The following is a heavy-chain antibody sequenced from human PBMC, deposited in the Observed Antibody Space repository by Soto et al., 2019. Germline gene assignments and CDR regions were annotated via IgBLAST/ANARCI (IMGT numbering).Heavy chain of an antibody. Sequence: GASVQVSCQASGYTFTSYDINWVRQATGQGLEWMGWMNPNSGNTGYAQKFQGRVTMTRNTSISTAYMELSSLRSEDTAVYYCARGRDILTGYYGVYYYGMDVWGQGTTVTVSS. J-gene: IGHJ6*02. D-gene: IGHD3-9*01. CDR3: ARGRDILTGYYGVYYYGMDV. CDR2: MNPNSGNT. V-gene: IGHV1-8*01. CDR1: GYTFTSYD.